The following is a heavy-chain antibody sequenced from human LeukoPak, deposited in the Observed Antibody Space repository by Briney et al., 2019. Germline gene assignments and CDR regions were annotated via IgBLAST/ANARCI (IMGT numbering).Heavy chain of an antibody. CDR1: GYTFTGYY. CDR2: INPNSGGT. J-gene: IGHJ4*02. V-gene: IGHV1-2*02. CDR3: ARGTDGEMATTYFDY. D-gene: IGHD5-24*01. Sequence: GASVKVSCKASGYTFTGYYMHWVRQAPGQGLEWMGWINPNSGGTNYAQKFQGRVTMTRDTSISTAYMELSRLRSDDTAVYYCARGTDGEMATTYFDYWGQGTLVTVSS.